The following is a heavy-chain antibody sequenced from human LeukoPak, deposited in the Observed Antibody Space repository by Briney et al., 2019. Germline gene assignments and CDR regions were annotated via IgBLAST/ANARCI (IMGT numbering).Heavy chain of an antibody. CDR2: IRYDGSNK. Sequence: GGSLRLSCAASGFTFSSYGMHRVRQAPGKGLEWVAFIRYDGSNKYYADSVKGRFTISRDNSKNTLYLQMNSLRAEDTAVYYCAKDPEPGIAVAGTDYYFDYWGQGTLVTVSS. D-gene: IGHD6-19*01. J-gene: IGHJ4*02. V-gene: IGHV3-30*02. CDR1: GFTFSSYG. CDR3: AKDPEPGIAVAGTDYYFDY.